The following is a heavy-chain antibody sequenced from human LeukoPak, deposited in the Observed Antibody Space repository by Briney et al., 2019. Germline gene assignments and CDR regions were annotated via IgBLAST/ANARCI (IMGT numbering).Heavy chain of an antibody. CDR3: ARLDILTGYYNDY. CDR2: INPNSGGT. D-gene: IGHD3-9*01. J-gene: IGHJ4*02. Sequence: ASVTVSCKASGYTFTGYYMHWVRQAPGQGLEGMGWINPNSGGTNYAQKFQGRVTMTRDTSISTAYMELSRLRSDDTAVYYCARLDILTGYYNDYWGQGTLVTVSS. V-gene: IGHV1-2*02. CDR1: GYTFTGYY.